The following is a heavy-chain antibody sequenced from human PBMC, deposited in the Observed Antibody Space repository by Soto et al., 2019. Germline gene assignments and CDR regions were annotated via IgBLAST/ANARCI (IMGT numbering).Heavy chain of an antibody. V-gene: IGHV4-31*03. J-gene: IGHJ4*02. CDR3: ARVGTNGHEIDY. CDR1: GGSISSGGYY. CDR2: IYYSGST. Sequence: SETLSLTCTVSGGSISSGGYYWSWIRQHPGKGLEWIGYIYYSGSTYYNPSLKSRVTISVDTSKNQFSLKLSSVTAADTAVYYCARVGTNGHEIDYWGQGTLVTVSS. D-gene: IGHD2-8*01.